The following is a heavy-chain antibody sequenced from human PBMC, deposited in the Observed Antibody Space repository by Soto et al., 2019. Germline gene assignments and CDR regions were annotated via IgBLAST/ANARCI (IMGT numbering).Heavy chain of an antibody. CDR1: GGTFSDHG. Sequence: QVQLEQSGAEVKKPGSSVKFSCKASGGTFSDHGVAWLRHAPVQGLEWMGGTIPVFNTAKYTQKFQGRVTVTADKFTNIAYMELSSLRSEDTAFYFCARGVYGSGNYYTGPSAFDLWGQGTMVIVSS. V-gene: IGHV1-69*06. CDR2: TIPVFNTA. CDR3: ARGVYGSGNYYTGPSAFDL. J-gene: IGHJ3*01. D-gene: IGHD3-10*01.